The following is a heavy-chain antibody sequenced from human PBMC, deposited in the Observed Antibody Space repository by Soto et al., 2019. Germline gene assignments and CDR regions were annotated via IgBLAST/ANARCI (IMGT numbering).Heavy chain of an antibody. CDR2: IIPIFGTA. CDR1: GGTFSSYA. D-gene: IGHD6-13*01. J-gene: IGHJ4*02. V-gene: IGHV1-69*13. Sequence: SVKVSCKASGGTFSSYAISWVRQAPGQGLEWMGGIIPIFGTANYAQKFQGRVTITADESTSTAYMELSSLRSEDTAVYYCARAVAAAGYFDYWGQGTLVTVSS. CDR3: ARAVAAAGYFDY.